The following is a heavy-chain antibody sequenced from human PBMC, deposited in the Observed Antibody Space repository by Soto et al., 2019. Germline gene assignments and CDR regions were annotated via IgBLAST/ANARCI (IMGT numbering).Heavy chain of an antibody. J-gene: IGHJ6*02. CDR1: GFTFSSYG. V-gene: IGHV3-30*18. Sequence: QVQLVESGGGVVQPGRSLRLSCAASGFTFSSYGMHWVRQAPGKGLEWVAVISYDGSNKYYADSVKGRFTISRDNSKNALYLQMNSLRAEDTAVYYCAKDQETAGRDYYYYGMDVWGQVTTVTLSS. CDR2: ISYDGSNK. D-gene: IGHD1-1*01. CDR3: AKDQETAGRDYYYYGMDV.